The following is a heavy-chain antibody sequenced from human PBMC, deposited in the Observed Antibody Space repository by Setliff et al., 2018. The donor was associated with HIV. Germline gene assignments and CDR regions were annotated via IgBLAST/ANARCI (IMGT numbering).Heavy chain of an antibody. V-gene: IGHV4-61*01. D-gene: IGHD6-6*01. CDR1: GDSVSSASYY. CDR3: ASEAWTSYRSSSGYYYYYMDV. Sequence: SETLSLTCTVSGDSVSSASYYWSWIRQPPGKGLEWIGYIYYSGTTKYNPSLKSRVTISVDTSKNQFSLKLSSVTAADTAVYYCASEAWTSYRSSSGYYYYYMDVWGKGNTVTVSS. CDR2: IYYSGTT. J-gene: IGHJ6*03.